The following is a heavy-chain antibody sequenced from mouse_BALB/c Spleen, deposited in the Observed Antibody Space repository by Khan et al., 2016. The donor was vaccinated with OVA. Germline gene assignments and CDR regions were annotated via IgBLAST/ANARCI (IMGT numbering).Heavy chain of an antibody. D-gene: IGHD1-1*01. CDR1: GYTFTSYW. CDR2: INPSTGNS. Sequence: QVRLQQSGAELAKPGASVKMSCKASGYTFTSYWMHWVKQRPGQGLEWIGYINPSTGNSEYNQKFKDKATLTADKSSSTAYMQLSSLTSDDSAVFDCAIHGSSSAWFAYWGQGTLVTVSA. CDR3: AIHGSSSAWFAY. J-gene: IGHJ3*01. V-gene: IGHV1-7*01.